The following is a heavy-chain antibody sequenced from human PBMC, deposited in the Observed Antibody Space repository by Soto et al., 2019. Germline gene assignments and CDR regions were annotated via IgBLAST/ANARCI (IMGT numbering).Heavy chain of an antibody. CDR1: GFSFSDYY. V-gene: IGHV3-11*01. J-gene: IGHJ4*02. Sequence: QVQLVESGGGLVKPGGSLRISCAAAGFSFSDYYMNWVRQAPGKGLEWVAYIRGNGNVTNYADSVKGRFTVSRDNAKNSLYLQMNRLRVEDTAVYYCVRLNDYWGQGTLVTVSS. CDR2: IRGNGNVT. CDR3: VRLNDY.